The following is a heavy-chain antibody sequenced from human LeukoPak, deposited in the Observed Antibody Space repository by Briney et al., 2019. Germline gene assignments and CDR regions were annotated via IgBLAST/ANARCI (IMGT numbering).Heavy chain of an antibody. CDR2: INQDGSEQ. J-gene: IGHJ4*02. D-gene: IGHD2-2*01. V-gene: IGHV3-7*01. CDR3: ARVGYCSTTSCYWRAFDY. CDR1: GLTFSTYC. Sequence: GGSLRLSCAASGLTFSTYCMSWVRQAPGKGLEWVANINQDGSEQYYVDSVKGRFTISRDNTKNSLYLQMNSLRAEDTAVYYCARVGYCSTTSCYWRAFDYWGQGTLVTVSS.